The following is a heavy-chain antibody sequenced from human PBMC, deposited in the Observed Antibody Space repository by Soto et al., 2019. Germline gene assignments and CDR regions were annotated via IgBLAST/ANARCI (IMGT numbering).Heavy chain of an antibody. CDR2: IYHSGST. CDR3: ARALDSSSSVLSDY. CDR1: GGSISSYY. D-gene: IGHD6-6*01. V-gene: IGHV4-4*01. Sequence: PSETLSLTCTVSGGSISSYYWSWVRQPPGKGLEWIGEIYHSGSTNYNPSLKSRVTISVDKSKNQFSLKLSSVTAADTAVYCCARALDSSSSVLSDYWGQGTLVIVSS. J-gene: IGHJ4*02.